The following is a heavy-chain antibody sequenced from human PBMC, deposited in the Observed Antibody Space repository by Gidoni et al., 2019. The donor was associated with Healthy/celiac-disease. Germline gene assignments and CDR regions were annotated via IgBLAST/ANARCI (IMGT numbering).Heavy chain of an antibody. Sequence: EVQLVESGGGLVQPGRSLRLSCAASGFSFDDYAMHWVRQAPGKGLEWVSGISWNSGSIGYADSVKGRFTISRDNAKNSLYLQMNSLRAEDTALYYCAKGRISSGRKGGAFDIWGQGTMVTVSS. CDR2: ISWNSGSI. V-gene: IGHV3-9*01. CDR3: AKGRISSGRKGGAFDI. D-gene: IGHD3-22*01. CDR1: GFSFDDYA. J-gene: IGHJ3*02.